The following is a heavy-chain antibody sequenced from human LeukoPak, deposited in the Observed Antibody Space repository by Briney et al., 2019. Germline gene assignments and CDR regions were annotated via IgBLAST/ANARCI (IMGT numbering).Heavy chain of an antibody. J-gene: IGHJ5*02. V-gene: IGHV3-33*01. CDR3: ARYPSRYCTSTSCYLVH. D-gene: IGHD2-2*01. CDR1: GFTFSSYG. CDR2: IWYDGSNK. Sequence: GRSLRLSCAASGFTFSSYGMHWVRQAPGKGLEWVAVIWYDGSNKYYADSVKGRFTISRGNSKNTLYLQMNSLRAEDTAVYYCARYPSRYCTSTSCYLVHWGQGALVTVSS.